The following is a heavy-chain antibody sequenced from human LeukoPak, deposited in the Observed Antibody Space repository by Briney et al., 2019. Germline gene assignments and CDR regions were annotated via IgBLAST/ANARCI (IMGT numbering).Heavy chain of an antibody. Sequence: TGGSLRLSCAASGFTFSDHFMDWVRQAPGKGLEWVGRIRNKANSYTTEYAASVKGRFTISRDDLKNSVYLQMNSLKTEDTAVYYCARDDGDYAHPVDYWGQGTLVTVSS. CDR2: IRNKANSYTT. D-gene: IGHD4-17*01. V-gene: IGHV3-72*01. CDR1: GFTFSDHF. J-gene: IGHJ4*02. CDR3: ARDDGDYAHPVDY.